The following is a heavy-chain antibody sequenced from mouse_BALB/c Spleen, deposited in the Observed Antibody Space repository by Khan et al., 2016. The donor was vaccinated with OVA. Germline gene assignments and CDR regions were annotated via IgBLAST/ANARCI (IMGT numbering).Heavy chain of an antibody. V-gene: IGHV1S81*02. D-gene: IGHD1-1*02. Sequence: QVQLQQSGAELVKPGASVRLSCKSSGYTFTSFYLYWVKQRPGQGLEWIGDINPNNGGTNFNEKFKSKATLTVDKSSSTAYMQLSSLTSEDSAVYYCTRSGYGGCAYWGQGTLVTVSA. CDR1: GYTFTSFY. CDR3: TRSGYGGCAY. J-gene: IGHJ3*01. CDR2: INPNNGGT.